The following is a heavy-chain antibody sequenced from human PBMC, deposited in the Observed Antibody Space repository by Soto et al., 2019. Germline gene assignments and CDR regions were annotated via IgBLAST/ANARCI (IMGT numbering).Heavy chain of an antibody. V-gene: IGHV1-3*01. J-gene: IGHJ6*02. CDR1: GYTFTSYA. D-gene: IGHD1-26*01. CDR2: INAGNGNT. Sequence: QVQLVQSGAEVKKPGASVKVSCKASGYTFTSYAMHWVRQAPGQRLEWMGWINAGNGNTKYSKKFQGRVTITRDTSASTAYIELSSLRSEDTAVYYCARDKSRWELHQTLYGIDVWGQGTTVTVSS. CDR3: ARDKSRWELHQTLYGIDV.